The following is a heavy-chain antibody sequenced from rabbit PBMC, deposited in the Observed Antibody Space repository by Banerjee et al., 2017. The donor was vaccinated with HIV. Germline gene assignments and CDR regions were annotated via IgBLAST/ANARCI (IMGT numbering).Heavy chain of an antibody. CDR1: GFSFSYKYV. V-gene: IGHV1S45*01. Sequence: QEQLVESGGGLVKPEGSLTLTCTASGFSFSYKYVMCWVRQAPGKGLEWIACINTSSGNTVYANWAKGRFTISKTSSTTVTLQMTSLTAADTATYFCARGYSGKIYHRLWGPGTLVTVS. CDR2: INTSSGNT. D-gene: IGHD7-1*01. CDR3: ARGYSGKIYHRL. J-gene: IGHJ4*01.